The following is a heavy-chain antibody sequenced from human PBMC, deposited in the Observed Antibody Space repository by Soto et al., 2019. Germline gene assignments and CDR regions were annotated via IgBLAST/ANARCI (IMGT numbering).Heavy chain of an antibody. CDR1: GYTFTSYT. J-gene: IGHJ6*03. Sequence: ASVKVSCKASGYTFTSYTISWVRQAPGQGLEWMGRIIPILGIANYAQKFQGRVTITADKSTSTAYMELRGLRSDDTAVYYCARVRQLVGYFYYYMDVWGKGTTVTVSS. D-gene: IGHD6-6*01. V-gene: IGHV1-69*02. CDR3: ARVRQLVGYFYYYMDV. CDR2: IIPILGIA.